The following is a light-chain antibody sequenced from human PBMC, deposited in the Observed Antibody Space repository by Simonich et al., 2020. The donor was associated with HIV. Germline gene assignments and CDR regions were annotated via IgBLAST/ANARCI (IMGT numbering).Light chain of an antibody. CDR2: GNS. CDR1: SSNIGAGYD. V-gene: IGLV1-40*01. Sequence: QSVLTQPPSVSGAPGQRVTISCTGSSSNIGAGYDVHWYPQLPVTAPKLLIYGNSNRPSGCPDRFSGAKSGTSASLAITGLQAEDEADYYCQSYDSSLSGLFGGGTKLTVL. J-gene: IGLJ2*01. CDR3: QSYDSSLSGL.